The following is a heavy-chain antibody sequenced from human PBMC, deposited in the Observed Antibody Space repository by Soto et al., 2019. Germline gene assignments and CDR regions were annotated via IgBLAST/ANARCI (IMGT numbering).Heavy chain of an antibody. V-gene: IGHV3-64*01. J-gene: IGHJ4*02. CDR2: ISSNGGST. CDR3: ARDRRGSGSYYPSYYFDY. D-gene: IGHD3-10*01. CDR1: GFTFSSYA. Sequence: GGSLRLSCAATGFTFSSYAMHWVRQAPGKGLEYVSAISSNGGSTYYANSVKGRFTISRDNSKNTLYLQMGSLRAEDMAVYYCARDRRGSGSYYPSYYFDYWGQGTLVTVSS.